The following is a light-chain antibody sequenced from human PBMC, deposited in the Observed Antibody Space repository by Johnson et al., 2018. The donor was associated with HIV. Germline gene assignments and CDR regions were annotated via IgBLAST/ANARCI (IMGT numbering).Light chain of an antibody. CDR2: DND. J-gene: IGLJ1*01. CDR3: GTWDSSLSGV. CDR1: SSNIGNNY. Sequence: QSVLTQPPSVSAAPGQKVTISCSGSSSNIGNNYVSWYQQLPGTAPKLLIYDNDERPSGIPDRISGSKSGTSATLGITGLQTGDEADYYCGTWDSSLSGVFGTGTKVTVL. V-gene: IGLV1-51*01.